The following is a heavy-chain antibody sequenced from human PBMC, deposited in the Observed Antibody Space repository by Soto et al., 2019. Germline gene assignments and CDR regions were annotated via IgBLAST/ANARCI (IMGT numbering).Heavy chain of an antibody. CDR3: AKDHYDILTGGWFDP. Sequence: EVQLLESGGGLVQPGGSLRLSCAASGFTFSSYAMSWVRQAPGKGLEWVSAISGSGGSTYYADSVKGRFTISRDNSKNTLYLQMNSLRAGDTAVYYCAKDHYDILTGGWFDPWGQGTLVTVSS. V-gene: IGHV3-23*01. CDR1: GFTFSSYA. D-gene: IGHD3-9*01. CDR2: ISGSGGST. J-gene: IGHJ5*02.